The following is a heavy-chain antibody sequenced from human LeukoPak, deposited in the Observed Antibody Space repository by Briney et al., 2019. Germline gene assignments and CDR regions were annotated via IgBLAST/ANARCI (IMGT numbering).Heavy chain of an antibody. CDR2: IYYSGST. V-gene: IGHV4-30-4*08. J-gene: IGHJ5*02. Sequence: PSETLSLTCTVSGGSISSYYWSWIRQPPGKGLEWIGYIYYSGSTYYNPSLKSRVTISVDRSKNQFSLKLSSVTAADTAVYYCARAGIVVATPNWFDPWGQGTLVTVSS. D-gene: IGHD3-22*01. CDR3: ARAGIVVATPNWFDP. CDR1: GGSISSYY.